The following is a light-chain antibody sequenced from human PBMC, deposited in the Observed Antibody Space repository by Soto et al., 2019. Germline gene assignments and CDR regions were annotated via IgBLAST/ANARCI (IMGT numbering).Light chain of an antibody. CDR2: GAS. CDR3: QQYNNWPYT. Sequence: EIVMTQSPATLSVSPGDRAALSCRASQSVSSNFAWYQQKPGQAPRLLIYGASTRATGIPARFSGSGSGTEFTLTISSLQSEDFAFYYCQQYNNWPYTFGQGTKLEIK. J-gene: IGKJ2*01. V-gene: IGKV3-15*01. CDR1: QSVSSN.